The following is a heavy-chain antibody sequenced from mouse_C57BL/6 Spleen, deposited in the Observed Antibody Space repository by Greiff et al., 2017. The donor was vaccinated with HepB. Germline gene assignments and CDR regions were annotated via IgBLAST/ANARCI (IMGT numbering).Heavy chain of an antibody. D-gene: IGHD1-1*01. CDR3: AKSYGSSHYFDY. CDR1: GFSLTSYG. Sequence: VKLVESGPGLVQPSQSLSITCTVSGFSLTSYGVHWVRQSPGKGLEWLGVIWRGGSTDYNAAFMSRLSITKDNSKSQVFFKMNSLQADDTAIYYCAKSYGSSHYFDYWGQGTTLTVSS. J-gene: IGHJ2*01. V-gene: IGHV2-5*01. CDR2: IWRGGST.